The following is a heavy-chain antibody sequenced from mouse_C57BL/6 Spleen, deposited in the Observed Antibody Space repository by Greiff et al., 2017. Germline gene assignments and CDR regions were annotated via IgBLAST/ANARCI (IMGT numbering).Heavy chain of an antibody. CDR1: GYSITSGYY. D-gene: IGHD2-10*02. CDR3: ARDHSMGAMDY. CDR2: ISYDGSN. Sequence: EVQLQQSGPGLVKPSQSLSLTCSVTGYSITSGYYWNWIRQFPGNKLEWMGYISYDGSNNYNPSLKNRISITRDTSKNQFFLKLNSVTTEDTATYYCARDHSMGAMDYWGQGTSVTVSS. J-gene: IGHJ4*01. V-gene: IGHV3-6*01.